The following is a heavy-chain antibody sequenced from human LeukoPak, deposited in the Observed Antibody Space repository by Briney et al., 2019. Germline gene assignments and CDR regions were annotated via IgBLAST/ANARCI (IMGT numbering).Heavy chain of an antibody. D-gene: IGHD3-3*01. CDR1: GFTFSSYG. CDR3: AKDQYDFWSGYLVY. Sequence: PGGSLRLSCAASGFTFSSYGMHWVRQAPGKGLEWVAFIRYDGSNKYYADSVKGRFTISRDNSKNTLYLQMNSLRAEDTAVYYCAKDQYDFWSGYLVYWGQGTLVTVSP. CDR2: IRYDGSNK. V-gene: IGHV3-30*02. J-gene: IGHJ4*02.